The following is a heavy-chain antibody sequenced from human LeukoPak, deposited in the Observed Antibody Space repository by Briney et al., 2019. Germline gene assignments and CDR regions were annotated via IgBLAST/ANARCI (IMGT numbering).Heavy chain of an antibody. J-gene: IGHJ6*03. Sequence: GGSLRLSCAASGFTFSSYEMNWVRQAPGKGLEWVSYISSSGSTIYYADSVKGRFTISRDNAKNSLYLQMNSLRAEDTAVYYCARGGRKGHYMDVWGKGTTVTVSS. CDR2: ISSSGSTI. D-gene: IGHD5-12*01. CDR1: GFTFSSYE. V-gene: IGHV3-48*03. CDR3: ARGGRKGHYMDV.